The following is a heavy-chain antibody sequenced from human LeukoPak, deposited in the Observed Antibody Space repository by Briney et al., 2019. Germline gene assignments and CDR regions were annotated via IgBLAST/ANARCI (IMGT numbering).Heavy chain of an antibody. CDR2: ISSTSSAI. J-gene: IGHJ4*02. D-gene: IGHD3-16*01. CDR3: ARVIGSYGDSAY. Sequence: GGSLRLPCAASGFTFSSYSMNWVRQAPGKRLEWLSYISSTSSAIYYADSLKGRFTISRDNAKNSLYLQMDSLRAEDTAVYYCARVIGSYGDSAYWGQGTLVTVSS. CDR1: GFTFSSYS. V-gene: IGHV3-48*04.